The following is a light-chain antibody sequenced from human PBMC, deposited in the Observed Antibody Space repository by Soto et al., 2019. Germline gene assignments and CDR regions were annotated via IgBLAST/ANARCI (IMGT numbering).Light chain of an antibody. CDR1: QSLLNSDGYNY. J-gene: IGKJ1*01. V-gene: IGKV2-28*01. Sequence: DVVMTQSPLSQPVTPGEPASISCRSSQSLLNSDGYNYLDWYLQKPGQSPQLLIYLASNRDSGVPDRFSGSGSGTDFTLKISRVEAEDVGIYDCMQGLHAPWTFGQGTKVEIK. CDR2: LAS. CDR3: MQGLHAPWT.